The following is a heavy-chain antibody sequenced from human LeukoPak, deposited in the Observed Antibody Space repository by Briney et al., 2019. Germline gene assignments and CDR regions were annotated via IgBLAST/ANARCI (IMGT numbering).Heavy chain of an antibody. V-gene: IGHV1-2*02. CDR1: GYTFTGYY. CDR3: ARVAYYYGSGSYYMNDY. CDR2: INPNSGGT. D-gene: IGHD3-10*01. J-gene: IGHJ4*02. Sequence: ASVKVSCKASGYTFTGYYMHWVRQAPGQGLEWMGWINPNSGGTNYAQKFQGRVTMTRDTSISTAYMELSRLRSDDTAVYYCARVAYYYGSGSYYMNDYWGQGTLVTVSS.